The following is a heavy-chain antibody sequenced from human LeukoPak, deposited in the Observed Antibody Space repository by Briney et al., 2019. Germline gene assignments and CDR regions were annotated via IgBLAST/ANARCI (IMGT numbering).Heavy chain of an antibody. V-gene: IGHV1-2*02. CDR3: ARVVGGRVTKVYFDY. CDR2: INPNSGGT. J-gene: IGHJ4*02. CDR1: GYTFTRYD. D-gene: IGHD2-2*01. Sequence: ASLRVSRKASGYTFTRYDMHWVREAPAHRLEWMGWINPNSGGTNYAQKFQGRVTMTRDTSISTAYMELSRLRSDDTAVYYCARVVGGRVTKVYFDYWGQGTLVTVSS.